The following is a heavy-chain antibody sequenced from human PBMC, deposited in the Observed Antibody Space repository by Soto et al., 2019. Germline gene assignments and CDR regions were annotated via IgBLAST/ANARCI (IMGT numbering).Heavy chain of an antibody. J-gene: IGHJ6*02. CDR2: ISYDGSNK. CDR1: GFTFSSYA. CDR3: ARARKYYDFWSGYQTPTLYYYYGTDV. D-gene: IGHD3-3*01. V-gene: IGHV3-30-3*01. Sequence: GGSLRLSCAASGFTFSSYAMHWVRQAPGKGLEWVAVISYDGSNKYYADSVKGRFTISRDNSKNTLYLQMNSLRAEDTAAYYCARARKYYDFWSGYQTPTLYYYYGTDVWGQGTTVTVSS.